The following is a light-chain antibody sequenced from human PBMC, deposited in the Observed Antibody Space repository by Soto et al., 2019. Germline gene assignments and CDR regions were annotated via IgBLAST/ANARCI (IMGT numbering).Light chain of an antibody. Sequence: DIEMTQTPSFVSASLGDGVTIACRASQGISSWLAWYQQKPGKAPKLLIYAATILQSGVPSRFSGSEAGTDFSLTISSLQPEDFATYFCQQSSDFPLTFGGGTKVDIK. V-gene: IGKV1D-12*01. CDR2: AAT. J-gene: IGKJ4*01. CDR3: QQSSDFPLT. CDR1: QGISSW.